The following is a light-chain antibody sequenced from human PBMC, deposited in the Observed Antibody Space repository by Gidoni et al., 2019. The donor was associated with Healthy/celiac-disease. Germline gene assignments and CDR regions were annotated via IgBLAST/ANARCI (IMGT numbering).Light chain of an antibody. Sequence: ATLSCRASQSVSSYLAWYQQKPGQAPRLLIYDASNRATGIPARFSGSGSGTDFTLTISSLEPEDFAVYYCQQRSNWPRGTFXQXTRLXIK. CDR3: QQRSNWPRGT. CDR2: DAS. V-gene: IGKV3-11*01. J-gene: IGKJ5*01. CDR1: QSVSSY.